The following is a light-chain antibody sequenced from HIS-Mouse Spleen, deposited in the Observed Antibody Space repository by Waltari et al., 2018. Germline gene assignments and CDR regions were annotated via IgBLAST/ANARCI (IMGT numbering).Light chain of an antibody. CDR1: QRISSW. CDR3: QQYNSYSWT. CDR2: KAS. Sequence: DIQMTQSPSTLSASVGDRVTITCRASQRISSWLAWYQQKPGKAPKLLIDKASSLESGVPSRFSGSGSGTEFTLTISSLQPDDFATYYCQQYNSYSWTFGQGTKVEIK. J-gene: IGKJ1*01. V-gene: IGKV1-5*03.